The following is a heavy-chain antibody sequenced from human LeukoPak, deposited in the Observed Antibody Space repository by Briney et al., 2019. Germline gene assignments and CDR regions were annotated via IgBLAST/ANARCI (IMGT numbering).Heavy chain of an antibody. Sequence: PGGSLRLSCVASGFTFRNSAMSWVRQAPGKGLEWVSAVSGSGGSTYYADSVKGRFTISRDNSKNTLYLQMNSLRAEDTAVYYCAKDRSSGYHYSPCLDSWGQGTLVTVSS. CDR2: VSGSGGST. V-gene: IGHV3-23*01. D-gene: IGHD3-22*01. CDR1: GFTFRNSA. J-gene: IGHJ4*02. CDR3: AKDRSSGYHYSPCLDS.